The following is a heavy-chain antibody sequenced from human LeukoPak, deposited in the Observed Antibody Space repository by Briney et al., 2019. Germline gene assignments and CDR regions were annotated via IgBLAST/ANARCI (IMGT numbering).Heavy chain of an antibody. CDR1: GYTFTSYD. CDR2: MNPNSGNT. D-gene: IGHD2-2*01. J-gene: IGHJ4*02. Sequence: ASVKVSRKASGYTFTSYDIHWVRQATGQGLEWMGWMNPNSGNTGYAQKFQGRVTITRDTSISTAYMELSSLRSEDTAVFYCARGYCSSTSCPYPPFDYWGQGTLVTVSS. V-gene: IGHV1-8*03. CDR3: ARGYCSSTSCPYPPFDY.